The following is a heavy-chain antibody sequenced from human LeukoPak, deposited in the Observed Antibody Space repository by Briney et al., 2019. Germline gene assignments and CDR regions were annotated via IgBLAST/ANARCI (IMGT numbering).Heavy chain of an antibody. Sequence: SETLSLTCTVSRGSLSSYYWSWIRQPPEERLEWIGYIYYSGSTNYNPPLKSRVTISVDTSKNQFSLKLSSVTAADTAVYYCARFRSREVVSFDYWGQGTLVTVSS. D-gene: IGHD4-23*01. CDR2: IYYSGST. J-gene: IGHJ4*02. V-gene: IGHV4-59*01. CDR3: ARFRSREVVSFDY. CDR1: RGSLSSYY.